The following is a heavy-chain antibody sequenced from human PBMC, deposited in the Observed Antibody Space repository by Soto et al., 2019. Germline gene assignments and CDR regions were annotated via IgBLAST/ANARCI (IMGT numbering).Heavy chain of an antibody. Sequence: GLSLRLFCAASGVTFSGSAMHWVSQASGKGLEWVGRIRSKANSYATAYASSVKGRFTSSRDDSKITAYLRMNSLKTEDTAVYYCTSLEYYSDSSGYYALDAFDIWGQGTMVTVSS. CDR1: GVTFSGSA. CDR3: TSLEYYSDSSGYYALDAFDI. J-gene: IGHJ3*02. CDR2: IRSKANSYAT. D-gene: IGHD3-22*01. V-gene: IGHV3-73*01.